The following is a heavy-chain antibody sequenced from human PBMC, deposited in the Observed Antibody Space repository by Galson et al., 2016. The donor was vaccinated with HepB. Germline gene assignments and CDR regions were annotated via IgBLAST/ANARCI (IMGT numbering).Heavy chain of an antibody. CDR2: IYWDDDK. CDR1: GFSLSTSGVG. Sequence: PALVKPTQTLTLTCTFSGFSLSTSGVGVGWIRQPPGKALEWLAFIYWDDDKRYSPSLKSRLTITKDTSKNQVVLTMTNMDPVDTATYYCAHRPNTMTTGYFASWGQGTLVTVSS. J-gene: IGHJ4*02. D-gene: IGHD4-17*01. V-gene: IGHV2-5*02. CDR3: AHRPNTMTTGYFAS.